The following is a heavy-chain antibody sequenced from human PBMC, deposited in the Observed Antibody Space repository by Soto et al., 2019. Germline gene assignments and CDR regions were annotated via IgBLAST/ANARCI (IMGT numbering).Heavy chain of an antibody. J-gene: IGHJ3*02. CDR3: ASHSGTERFQNAFDI. V-gene: IGHV5-51*01. CDR2: IYPGDSDT. Sequence: GESLKISCKGSGYSFTSYWIGWVRQMPGKGLEWMGIIYPGDSDTRYSPSFQGQVTISAAKSISTAYLQWSSLKASDTAMYYCASHSGTERFQNAFDIWGQGTMVTVSS. CDR1: GYSFTSYW. D-gene: IGHD1-1*01.